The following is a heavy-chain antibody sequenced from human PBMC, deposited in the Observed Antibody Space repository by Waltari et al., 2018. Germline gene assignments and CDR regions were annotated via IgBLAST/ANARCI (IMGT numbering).Heavy chain of an antibody. D-gene: IGHD5-12*01. CDR2: FYYSGST. V-gene: IGHV4-39*01. CDR3: ARHWKKSGYRFDP. CDR1: GGSISRRSYY. Sequence: QLQLQESGPGLVKPSETLSLTCTVSGGSISRRSYYGGWIRQSPGKGLEWIGGFYYSGSTYYNPTLKSRVTISGDTSKNQFSLKLSSVTAADTAVYYCARHWKKSGYRFDPWGQGTLVTVSS. J-gene: IGHJ5*02.